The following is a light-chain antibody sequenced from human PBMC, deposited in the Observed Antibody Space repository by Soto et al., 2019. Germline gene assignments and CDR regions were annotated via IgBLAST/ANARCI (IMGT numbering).Light chain of an antibody. CDR2: DVS. CDR3: SSYTSSSTDV. J-gene: IGLJ1*01. Sequence: QSALTQPASVSGSPGQSIAIYCTGASSDVGGYNYVSWYQQHPGKAPRLMIYDVSNRPSGVSDRFSGSKSGNTASLTISGLQADDEAEYYCSSYTSSSTDVFGTGTKLTVL. V-gene: IGLV2-14*01. CDR1: SSDVGGYNY.